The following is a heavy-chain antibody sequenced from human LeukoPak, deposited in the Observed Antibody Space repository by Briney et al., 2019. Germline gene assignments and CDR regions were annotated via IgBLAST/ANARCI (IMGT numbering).Heavy chain of an antibody. J-gene: IGHJ2*01. Sequence: PGGSLRLSCAASGFTFSSYSMNGVRQAPGKGLEGVSSISSSSSYIYYADSVKGRFTISRDNCKNTVYVQMDSLRHEDTAVYYCAKDLEEEQVLGEPVFDVWGRGTLVTVSS. CDR2: ISSSSSYI. D-gene: IGHD3-10*02. CDR1: GFTFSSYS. V-gene: IGHV3-21*01. CDR3: AKDLEEEQVLGEPVFDV.